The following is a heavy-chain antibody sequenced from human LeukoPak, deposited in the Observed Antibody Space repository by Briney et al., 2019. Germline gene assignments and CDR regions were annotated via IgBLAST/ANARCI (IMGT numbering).Heavy chain of an antibody. D-gene: IGHD5-18*01. J-gene: IGHJ4*02. Sequence: SVKVSCKASGGTFSSYAISWVRQAPGQGLEWMGGIIPIFGTANYAQKFQGRVTITADKSTSTAYMELSSLRSEDTAVYYCARFTAMVKLGYFDYWGQGTLVTVSS. CDR1: GGTFSSYA. V-gene: IGHV1-69*06. CDR2: IIPIFGTA. CDR3: ARFTAMVKLGYFDY.